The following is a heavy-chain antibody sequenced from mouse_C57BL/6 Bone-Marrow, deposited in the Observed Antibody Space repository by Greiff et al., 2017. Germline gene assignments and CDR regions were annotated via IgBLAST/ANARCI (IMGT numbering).Heavy chain of an antibody. CDR2: INPNYVTT. CDR1: GYSFTDYN. V-gene: IGHV1-39*01. D-gene: IGHD2-4*01. CDR3: ARWVFPWDYAGWFAY. Sequence: EVQLQQSGPELVKPGASVKISCKASGYSFTDYNMNWVKQSNGKSLEWIGVINPNYVTTSYNQKFKGKATLTVDQSSSTAYMQLNSLTSEDSAVXYCARWVFPWDYAGWFAYWGQGTLVTVSA. J-gene: IGHJ3*01.